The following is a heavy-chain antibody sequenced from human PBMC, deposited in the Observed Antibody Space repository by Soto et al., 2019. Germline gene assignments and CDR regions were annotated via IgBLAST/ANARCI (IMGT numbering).Heavy chain of an antibody. V-gene: IGHV4-4*07. CDR2: IHTSGST. Sequence: TSETLSLTCTVSGGSISDFYWSWIRQPAGKGLEWIGRIHTSGSTNINPSLKGRVSLSVDTSRNQLSLTLTSVTAADTAAYYCARPQYFGEDGAFNIWGQGTTVTVSS. J-gene: IGHJ3*02. CDR1: GGSISDFY. CDR3: ARPQYFGEDGAFNI. D-gene: IGHD3-10*01.